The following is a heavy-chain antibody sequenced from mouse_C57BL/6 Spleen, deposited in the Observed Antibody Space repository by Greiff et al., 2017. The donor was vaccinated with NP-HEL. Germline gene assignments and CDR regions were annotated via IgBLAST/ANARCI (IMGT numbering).Heavy chain of an antibody. CDR2: IDPSDRYT. CDR3: ARRYDPYYAMDY. CDR1: GYNFTSYW. J-gene: IGHJ4*01. D-gene: IGHD2-3*01. V-gene: IGHV1-69*01. Sequence: QVQLQQPGAELVMPGASVKLSCKASGYNFTSYWMHWVKQRPGQGLEWIGEIDPSDRYTNYNKKFKGKSTLTVDKSSSTAYMQLSSLASEDSAVYYCARRYDPYYAMDYRGQGTSVTVSS.